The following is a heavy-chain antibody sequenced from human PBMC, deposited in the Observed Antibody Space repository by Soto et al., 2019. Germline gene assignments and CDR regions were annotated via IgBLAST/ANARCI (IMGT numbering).Heavy chain of an antibody. D-gene: IGHD4-17*01. CDR2: ISYDGSNK. V-gene: IGHV3-30*18. CDR1: GFTLSSYG. J-gene: IGHJ3*02. CDR3: AKGMTTVTISAFDI. Sequence: QVQLVESGGGVVQPGRSLRLSCAASGFTLSSYGMHWVRQAPGKGLGWVAVISYDGSNKYYADSVKGRFTISRDNSKNTLYLQMNSLRAEDTAVYYCAKGMTTVTISAFDIWGQGTMVTVSS.